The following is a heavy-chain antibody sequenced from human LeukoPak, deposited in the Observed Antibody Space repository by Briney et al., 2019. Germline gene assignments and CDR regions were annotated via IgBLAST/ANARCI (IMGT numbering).Heavy chain of an antibody. CDR1: GWSFNDYY. D-gene: IGHD2-2*01. CDR3: ARGQVPAARGYNWFDP. Sequence: PSETLSLTCAVYGWSFNDYYWNWIRRPPGKGLEWIGEINARGDTNYNPSLKSRVTISVDTSKNQFSLRLTSMIAADTAIYYCARGQVPAARGYNWFDPWGQGTLVTVSS. V-gene: IGHV4-34*01. CDR2: INARGDT. J-gene: IGHJ5*02.